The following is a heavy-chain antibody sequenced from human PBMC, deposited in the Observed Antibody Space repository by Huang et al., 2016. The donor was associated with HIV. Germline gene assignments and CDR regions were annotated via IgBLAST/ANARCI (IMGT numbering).Heavy chain of an antibody. D-gene: IGHD5-18*01. V-gene: IGHV4-34*02. Sequence: QVQLQQWGAGLLKPSETLSLTCAVYGDSLSGYYWSWIRKSPGKELEWIGEINHSGNTNYTPSLKSRVTISLDTSKKQFSLKLKSVTAADTAVFYCARGRRWLQRKNYYVDYWGQGTLVTVSS. CDR2: INHSGNT. CDR3: ARGRRWLQRKNYYVDY. CDR1: GDSLSGYY. J-gene: IGHJ4*02.